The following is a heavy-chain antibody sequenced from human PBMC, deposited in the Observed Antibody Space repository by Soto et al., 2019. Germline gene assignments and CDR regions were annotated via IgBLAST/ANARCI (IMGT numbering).Heavy chain of an antibody. CDR3: ARVRYGGNAVYFQH. CDR1: GYSFTGYY. J-gene: IGHJ1*01. D-gene: IGHD4-17*01. CDR2: IDPSGGSP. V-gene: IGHV1-46*01. Sequence: QVQLVQSGAEVKRPGASVKVSCKASGYSFTGYYIHWARQAPGQGLEWMGIIDPSGGSPNYAQKFPGRVTMTRDTSTSTVYMELSSLTSEDTAVYYCARVRYGGNAVYFQHWGQGTLVTVSS.